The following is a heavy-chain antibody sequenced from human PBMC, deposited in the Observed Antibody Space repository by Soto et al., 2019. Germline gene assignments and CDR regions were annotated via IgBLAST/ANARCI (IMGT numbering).Heavy chain of an antibody. Sequence: SETLSLTCTVSGGSISSGDYYWSWIRQPPGKGLEWIGYIYYNGSTYYNPSLKSRVTISVDTSKNQFSLKLSSVTAADTAVYYCARAPWSGYYPYYYYYGMDVWGQGTTVTVS. V-gene: IGHV4-30-4*01. CDR3: ARAPWSGYYPYYYYYGMDV. D-gene: IGHD3-3*01. CDR2: IYYNGST. CDR1: GGSISSGDYY. J-gene: IGHJ6*02.